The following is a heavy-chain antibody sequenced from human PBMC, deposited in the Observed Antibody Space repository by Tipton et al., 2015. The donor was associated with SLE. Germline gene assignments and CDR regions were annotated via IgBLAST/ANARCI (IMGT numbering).Heavy chain of an antibody. V-gene: IGHV3-30*04. CDR1: GFTFSIYA. Sequence: SLRLSCAASGFTFSIYAMHWVRQAPGKGLERVAVISYDGSNKYYADSVKGRFTISRDNSKNTLCLQMNSLRAEDTAVYYCASSLPYGGLFDYWGQGTLVTVSS. CDR3: ASSLPYGGLFDY. J-gene: IGHJ4*02. CDR2: ISYDGSNK. D-gene: IGHD2-2*02.